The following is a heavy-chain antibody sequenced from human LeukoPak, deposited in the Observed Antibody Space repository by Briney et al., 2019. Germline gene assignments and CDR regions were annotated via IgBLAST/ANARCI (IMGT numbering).Heavy chain of an antibody. CDR2: INHSGST. J-gene: IGHJ4*02. CDR1: GGSFSGYY. CDR3: ARQNIFYYDSSGYFDY. Sequence: SETLSLTCAVYGGSFSGYYWSWIRQPPGKGLEWIGEINHSGSTYYNPSLKSRVTISVDTSKNQFSLKLSSVTAADTAVYYCARQNIFYYDSSGYFDYWGQGILVTVSS. V-gene: IGHV4-34*01. D-gene: IGHD3-22*01.